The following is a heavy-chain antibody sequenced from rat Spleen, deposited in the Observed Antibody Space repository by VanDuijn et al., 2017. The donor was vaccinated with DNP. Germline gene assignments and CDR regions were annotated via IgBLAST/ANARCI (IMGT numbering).Heavy chain of an antibody. J-gene: IGHJ2*01. D-gene: IGHD1-11*01. CDR2: VNKDSSTV. CDR3: ARGPNYGGSADYFDY. Sequence: EVKLVESGGGLVQPGRSLKLSCAASGFSFNDYWMAWVRQAPGKGLEWIGEVNKDSSTVTYTPSLKDKFTISRDNAQITLYLQMSKLGSEDTAIYYSARGPNYGGSADYFDYWGQGVMVTV. V-gene: IGHV4-2*01. CDR1: GFSFNDYW.